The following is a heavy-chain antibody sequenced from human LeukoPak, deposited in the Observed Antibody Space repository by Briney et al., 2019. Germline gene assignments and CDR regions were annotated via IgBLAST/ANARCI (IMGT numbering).Heavy chain of an antibody. CDR3: ARPPKGPYDSSGYC. V-gene: IGHV3-33*01. D-gene: IGHD3-22*01. CDR1: GFTFSSYG. J-gene: IGHJ4*02. Sequence: PGGSLRLSSAASGFTFSSYGMHWVRQAPGKGLEWVAVIWYDGSNKYYADSVKGRFTISRDNSKNTLYLQMNSLRAEDTAVYYCARPPKGPYDSSGYCWGQGTLVTVSS. CDR2: IWYDGSNK.